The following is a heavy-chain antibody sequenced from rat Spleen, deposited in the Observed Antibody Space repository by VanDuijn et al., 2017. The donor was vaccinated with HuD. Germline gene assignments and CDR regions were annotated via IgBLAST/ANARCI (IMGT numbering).Heavy chain of an antibody. CDR2: ISYDGNDT. CDR3: TNNWELYY. J-gene: IGHJ2*01. D-gene: IGHD5-1*01. Sequence: EVQLVESNGGLVQPGRSLKLSCEASGFTFSDYYMAWVRQAPTKGLEWVATISYDGNDTYYRDSVKGRLTISRDDAKSTLYLQMNSLRSEDTATYYCTNNWELYYWGQGVMVTVSS. V-gene: IGHV5-29*01. CDR1: GFTFSDYY.